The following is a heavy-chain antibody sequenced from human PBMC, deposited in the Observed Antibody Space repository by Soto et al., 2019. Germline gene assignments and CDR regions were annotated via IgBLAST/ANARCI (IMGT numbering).Heavy chain of an antibody. J-gene: IGHJ4*02. V-gene: IGHV3-7*04. CDR3: ARENPDCSSTSCYLRSDY. CDR1: GFTFSSYW. CDR2: IKQDGSEK. Sequence: EVQLVESGGGLVQPGGSLRLSCAASGFTFSSYWMSWVRQAPGKGLEWVANIKQDGSEKYYVDSVKGRFTISRDNAKNSLYLQMSSLRAEDTAVYYCARENPDCSSTSCYLRSDYWGQGTLVTVSS. D-gene: IGHD2-2*01.